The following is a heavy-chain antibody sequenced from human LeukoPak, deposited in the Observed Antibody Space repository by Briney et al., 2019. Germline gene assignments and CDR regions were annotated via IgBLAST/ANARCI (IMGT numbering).Heavy chain of an antibody. CDR2: IYYSGST. J-gene: IGHJ4*02. V-gene: IGHV4-39*07. Sequence: PSETLSLTCTVSGGSISSSSYYWGWIRQPPGKGLEWIGSIYYSGSTYYNPSLKSRVTISVDTSKNQFSLKLSSVTAADTAVYYCARAHYDSSGYQEFDYWGQGTLVTVSS. D-gene: IGHD3-22*01. CDR1: GGSISSSSYY. CDR3: ARAHYDSSGYQEFDY.